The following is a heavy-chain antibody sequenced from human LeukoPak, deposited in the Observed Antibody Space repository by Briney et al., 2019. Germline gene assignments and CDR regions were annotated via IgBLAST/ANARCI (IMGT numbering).Heavy chain of an antibody. CDR1: GYTYRSYG. D-gene: IGHD3-22*01. CDR3: ARDLSSDWRNPYYFDY. Sequence: ASVKVSCKASGYTYRSYGISWVRQAPGQGLEWMGWISVYNGNTNYAQKLQGRVTMTTETSTSTAYMELRSLRSDDTAVYYCARDLSSDWRNPYYFDYWGQGTLVTVSS. CDR2: ISVYNGNT. V-gene: IGHV1-18*01. J-gene: IGHJ4*02.